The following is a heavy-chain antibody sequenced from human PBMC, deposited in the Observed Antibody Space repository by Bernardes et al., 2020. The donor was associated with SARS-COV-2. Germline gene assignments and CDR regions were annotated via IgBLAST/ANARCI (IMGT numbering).Heavy chain of an antibody. D-gene: IGHD3-22*01. Sequence: SETLSLTCTVSGGSISSYYWSWIRQPPGKGLEWIGYIYYSGSTNYNPSLKSRVTISVDTSKNQFSLKLSSVTAADTAVYYCARDSRYYYDSSGPADGRYFDLWGRGTLVTVSS. CDR1: GGSISSYY. V-gene: IGHV4-59*01. CDR2: IYYSGST. J-gene: IGHJ2*01. CDR3: ARDSRYYYDSSGPADGRYFDL.